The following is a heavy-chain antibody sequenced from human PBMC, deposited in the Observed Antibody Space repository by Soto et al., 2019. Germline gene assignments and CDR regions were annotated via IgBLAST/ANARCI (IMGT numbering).Heavy chain of an antibody. J-gene: IGHJ6*02. CDR1: GDSVSSNSAA. V-gene: IGHV6-1*01. CDR3: ARGEQQLVRFYYYYGMDV. Sequence: SPTLSLTCAISGDSVSSNSAAWNWIRQSPSRGLEWLGRTYYRSKWYNDYAVSVKSRITINPDTSKNQFSLQLNSATPEDTAVYYCARGEQQLVRFYYYYGMDVWGQGTTVTSP. CDR2: TYYRSKWYN. D-gene: IGHD6-13*01.